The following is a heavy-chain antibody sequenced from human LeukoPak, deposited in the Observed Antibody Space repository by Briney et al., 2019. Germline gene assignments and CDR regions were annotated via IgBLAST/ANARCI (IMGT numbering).Heavy chain of an antibody. CDR2: IRGDGTQQ. CDR3: AKDRAMVRGVIITTDY. Sequence: GGSLRLSCAASGFSFSGYVMHWVRQAPGKGLEWVAFIRGDGTQQYYADSVEGRFIISRDNSKNTVYLRMNSRRAEDTAVYYCAKDRAMVRGVIITTDYWGQGTLVTVSS. CDR1: GFSFSGYV. D-gene: IGHD3-10*01. V-gene: IGHV3-30*02. J-gene: IGHJ4*02.